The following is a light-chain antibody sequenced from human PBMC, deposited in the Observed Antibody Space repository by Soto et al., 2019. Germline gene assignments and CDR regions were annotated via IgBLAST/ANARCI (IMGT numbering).Light chain of an antibody. CDR1: SSNIGAGYD. J-gene: IGLJ2*01. Sequence: QSVLTQPPSVSGAPGQRVTISCTGSSSNIGAGYDVHWYQQLPGTAPKLLVHGNNDRPSGVPDRFAAYKSGTSASLDIAGLPVDDEADYYCQSFDSRLSGWVFGGGTKLAVL. V-gene: IGLV1-40*01. CDR2: GNN. CDR3: QSFDSRLSGWV.